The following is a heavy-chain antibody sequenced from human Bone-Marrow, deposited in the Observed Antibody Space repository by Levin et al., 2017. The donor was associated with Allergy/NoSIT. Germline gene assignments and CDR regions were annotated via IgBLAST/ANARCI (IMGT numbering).Heavy chain of an antibody. J-gene: IGHJ4*02. CDR1: GGSFSGYY. Sequence: ASETLSLTCAVYGGSFSGYYWSWIRQPPGKGLEWIGEISHSGSTNYNPSLKSRVTISVDTSKNQFSLKLSSVTAADTAVYYCARRGGSSGWYVMAPFDYWGQGTLVTVSS. V-gene: IGHV4-34*01. D-gene: IGHD6-19*01. CDR2: ISHSGST. CDR3: ARRGGSSGWYVMAPFDY.